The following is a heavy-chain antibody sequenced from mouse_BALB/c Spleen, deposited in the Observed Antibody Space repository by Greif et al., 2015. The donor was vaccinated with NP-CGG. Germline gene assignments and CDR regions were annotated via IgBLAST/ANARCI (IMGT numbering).Heavy chain of an antibody. CDR1: GFTFSSFG. J-gene: IGHJ4*01. CDR2: ISSGSSTI. V-gene: IGHV5-17*02. Sequence: EVQLVESGGGLVQPGGSRKLSCAASGFTFSSFGMHWVRQAPEKGLEWVAYISSGSSTIYYADTVTGRFTISRDNPKNTLFLQMTSLRSEDTAMYYCAREDYRDYAMDYWGQGTSVTVSS. CDR3: AREDYRDYAMDY. D-gene: IGHD2-14*01.